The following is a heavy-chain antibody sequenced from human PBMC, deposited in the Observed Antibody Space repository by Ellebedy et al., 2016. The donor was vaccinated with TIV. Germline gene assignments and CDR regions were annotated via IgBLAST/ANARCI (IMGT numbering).Heavy chain of an antibody. CDR2: LYGSGRGI. D-gene: IGHD3-16*01. CDR3: AKDRVGGDGRWVFDI. J-gene: IGHJ3*02. CDR1: GFTFSSFA. V-gene: IGHV3-23*01. Sequence: GESLKISCVASGFTFSSFAMGWVRQTPGKGLEGVSGLYGSGRGIFYSDSVKGRFTISRDNSKNTLYLQMNSLRAEDTAIYYCAKDRVGGDGRWVFDIWGQGTTVTVSS.